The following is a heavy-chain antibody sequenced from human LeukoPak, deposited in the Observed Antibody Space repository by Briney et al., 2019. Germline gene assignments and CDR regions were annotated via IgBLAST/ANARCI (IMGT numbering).Heavy chain of an antibody. V-gene: IGHV4-39*07. Sequence: SETLSLTCTVSGGSISSIGYYWGWIRQPPEKGLEGIGSMYYSGATYYNPSLKSRVAISVDTSKNQFSLKLSSVTAADTAVYYCARDEVTTAFFDYWGQGTLVTVSS. CDR2: MYYSGAT. D-gene: IGHD4-17*01. J-gene: IGHJ4*02. CDR3: ARDEVTTAFFDY. CDR1: GGSISSIGYY.